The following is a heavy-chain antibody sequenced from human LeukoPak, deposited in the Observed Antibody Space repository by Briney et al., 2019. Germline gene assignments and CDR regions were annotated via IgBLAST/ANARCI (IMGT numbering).Heavy chain of an antibody. V-gene: IGHV3-7*01. CDR3: ARAGGTSWADY. CDR2: VKQDGTEK. CDR1: GFTFRDYW. Sequence: GGSLRLSCEASGFTFRDYWMTWVRQAPGKGLEWVANVKQDGTEKFYVDSGKGRFTISRDNGKNSLYLQMNSLRVEDTAIYYCARAGGTSWADYWGQGTLVTVSS. J-gene: IGHJ4*02. D-gene: IGHD6-13*01.